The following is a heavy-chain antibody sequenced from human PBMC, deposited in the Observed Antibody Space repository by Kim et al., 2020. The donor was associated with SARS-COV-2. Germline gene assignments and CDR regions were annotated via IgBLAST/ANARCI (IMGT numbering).Heavy chain of an antibody. CDR3: ARDLAAAGDYYYYYGMDV. CDR1: GFTFSDYY. J-gene: IGHJ6*02. D-gene: IGHD6-13*01. Sequence: GGSLRLSCAASGFTFSDYYMSWIRQAPGKGLEWVSYISSSSSYTNYADSVKGRFTISRDNAKNSLYLQMNSLRAEDTAVYYCARDLAAAGDYYYYYGMDVWGQGTTVTVSS. V-gene: IGHV3-11*06. CDR2: ISSSSSYT.